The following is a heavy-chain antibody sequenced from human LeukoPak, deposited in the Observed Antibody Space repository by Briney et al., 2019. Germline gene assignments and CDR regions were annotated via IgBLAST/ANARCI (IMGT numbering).Heavy chain of an antibody. V-gene: IGHV1-8*01. Sequence: ASVKVSCKASGYTLTSYDINWVPQATGQGLEWMGWMNPNSGNTGYAQKFQGRVTMTRNTSISTAYMELSSLRSEDTAVYYCARAGYSFPDGGADYWGQGTLVTVSS. CDR1: GYTLTSYD. D-gene: IGHD2-15*01. CDR2: MNPNSGNT. CDR3: ARAGYSFPDGGADY. J-gene: IGHJ4*02.